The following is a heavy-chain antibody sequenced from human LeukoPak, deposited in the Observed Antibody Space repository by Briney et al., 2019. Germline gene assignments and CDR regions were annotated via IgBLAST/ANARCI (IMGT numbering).Heavy chain of an antibody. V-gene: IGHV3-11*01. CDR1: GFTFSDYY. CDR2: ISSSGSTI. J-gene: IGHJ4*02. CDR3: ARAGGSYWMGAKFDF. D-gene: IGHD1-26*01. Sequence: GSLRLSCAASGFTFSDYYMSWIRQAPGKGLEWVSYISSSGSTIYYADSVKGRFTISRDNAKNSVFLQMDSLRVEDTAVYYCARAGGSYWMGAKFDFWGQGILVTVSS.